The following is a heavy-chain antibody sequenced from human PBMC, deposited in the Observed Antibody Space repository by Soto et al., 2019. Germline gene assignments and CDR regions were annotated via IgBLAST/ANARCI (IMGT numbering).Heavy chain of an antibody. CDR1: GFTFSDYY. CDR3: AKEGPGSSNWYVDS. D-gene: IGHD6-13*01. Sequence: QVQLVESGGGLVKPGGSLRLSCAASGFTFSDYYMSWIRQAPGKGLEWLSYMSSSSTYINYADSVKGRFTISRDNTKNSLYLQMNRLRAEDTAVYYCAKEGPGSSNWYVDSWGQGTLVTVSS. V-gene: IGHV3-11*05. J-gene: IGHJ4*02. CDR2: MSSSSTYI.